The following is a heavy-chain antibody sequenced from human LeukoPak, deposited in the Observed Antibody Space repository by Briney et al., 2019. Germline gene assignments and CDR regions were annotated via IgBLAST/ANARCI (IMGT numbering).Heavy chain of an antibody. Sequence: GGSLRLSCAASGFTFSSYWMSWVRQAPRKGLEWVANIKQDGSEKYYVDSVKGRFTVSRDNAKNSLYLQMNSLRAEDTAVYYCARVYRSSSGYCFDFWGQGTLVTVSS. J-gene: IGHJ4*02. CDR2: IKQDGSEK. CDR1: GFTFSSYW. V-gene: IGHV3-7*01. CDR3: ARVYRSSSGYCFDF. D-gene: IGHD6-6*01.